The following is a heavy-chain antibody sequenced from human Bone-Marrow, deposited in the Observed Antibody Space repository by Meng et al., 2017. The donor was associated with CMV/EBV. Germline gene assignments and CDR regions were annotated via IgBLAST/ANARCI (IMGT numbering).Heavy chain of an antibody. CDR1: GFTFSSYA. CDR2: ISYDGSNK. J-gene: IGHJ4*02. CDR3: ARDARFLECPDY. D-gene: IGHD3-3*01. Sequence: GESLKISCAASGFTFSSYAMHWVRQAPGKGLEWVAVISYDGSNKYYADSVKGRFTISRDNSKNTLYLQMNSLRAEDTAVYYCARDARFLECPDYWGQGTLVTVSS. V-gene: IGHV3-30-3*01.